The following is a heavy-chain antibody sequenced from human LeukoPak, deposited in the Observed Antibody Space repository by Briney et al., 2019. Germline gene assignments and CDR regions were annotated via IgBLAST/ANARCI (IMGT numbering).Heavy chain of an antibody. Sequence: ASVKVSCKASGYTFTSYGISWVRQAPGQGLEWMGWISAYNGNTNYAQKLQGRVTMTTDTSTSTAYMELRSLRSDDTAVYYCARDGGYYYDSSGYDTSFDYWGQGTLVTVSS. V-gene: IGHV1-18*01. CDR2: ISAYNGNT. CDR3: ARDGGYYYDSSGYDTSFDY. CDR1: GYTFTSYG. D-gene: IGHD3-22*01. J-gene: IGHJ4*02.